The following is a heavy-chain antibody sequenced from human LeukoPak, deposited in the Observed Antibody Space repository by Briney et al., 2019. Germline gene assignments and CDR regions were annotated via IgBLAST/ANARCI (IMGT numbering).Heavy chain of an antibody. CDR1: GGSISSGDYY. CDR3: ARVSPDWLVDY. Sequence: SETLSLTCTVSGGSISSGDYYWSWIRQPPGKGLEWIGYIYYSGSTYYNPSLKSRVTISVDTSKNQFSLKLSSVTAADTAVYYCARVSPDWLVDYWGQGTLVTVSS. J-gene: IGHJ4*02. D-gene: IGHD3/OR15-3a*01. CDR2: IYYSGST. V-gene: IGHV4-30-4*01.